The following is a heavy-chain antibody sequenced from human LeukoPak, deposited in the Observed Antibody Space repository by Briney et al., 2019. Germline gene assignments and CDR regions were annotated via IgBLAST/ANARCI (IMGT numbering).Heavy chain of an antibody. CDR3: AGHGPGVAADKDF. Sequence: GGSLRLSCAASGFTFSGYGMHWVRQAPGKGLEWVSFIRYDESNKFYADSVEGRFTISRDNSKNTLYLQMNSLTIDDTAVYYCAGHGPGVAADKDFWGQGTLVTVSS. J-gene: IGHJ4*02. V-gene: IGHV3-30*02. CDR2: IRYDESNK. CDR1: GFTFSGYG. D-gene: IGHD6-13*01.